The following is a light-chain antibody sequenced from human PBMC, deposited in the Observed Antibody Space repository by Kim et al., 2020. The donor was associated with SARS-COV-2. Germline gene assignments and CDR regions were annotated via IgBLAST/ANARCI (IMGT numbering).Light chain of an antibody. CDR1: INDVGTYNY. CDR2: DVS. CDR3: SSYTSTSTLI. V-gene: IGLV2-14*03. Sequence: GHTITMSSTGHINDVGTYNYVSWYQQHPGKAPKLMISDVSDRASGVSVRFSGSKSGNTASLTISGLQAEDEADYYCSSYTSTSTLIFGGGTQLTVL. J-gene: IGLJ2*01.